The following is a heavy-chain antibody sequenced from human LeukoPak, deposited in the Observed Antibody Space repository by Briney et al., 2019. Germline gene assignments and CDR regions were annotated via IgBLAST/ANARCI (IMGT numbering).Heavy chain of an antibody. J-gene: IGHJ3*02. V-gene: IGHV3-48*01. D-gene: IGHD1-1*01. CDR1: GFTFSIYS. CDR2: IRGSSSTI. CDR3: ARDERAFDAFDI. Sequence: GGSLRLSRAASGFTFSIYSMNWVREAPGKGLEWVSYIRGSSSTIHYADSVKGRFTITRDNAKNSLYLQMNRLRAEDTAVYYCARDERAFDAFDIWGQGTMVTVSS.